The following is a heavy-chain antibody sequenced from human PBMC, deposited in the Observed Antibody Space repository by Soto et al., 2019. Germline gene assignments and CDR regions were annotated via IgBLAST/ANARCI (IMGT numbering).Heavy chain of an antibody. CDR2: IDPSDSYT. D-gene: IGHD2-15*01. J-gene: IGHJ6*02. Sequence: EVQLVQSGAEVKKPGESLRISCKGSGYSFTSYWISWVRQMPGKGLEWMGRIDPSDSYTNYSPSFQGHVTISADKSISTAYLQWSSLKASDTAMYYCARQDSVVVVAAKYGMDVWGQGTTVTVSS. CDR3: ARQDSVVVVAAKYGMDV. V-gene: IGHV5-10-1*01. CDR1: GYSFTSYW.